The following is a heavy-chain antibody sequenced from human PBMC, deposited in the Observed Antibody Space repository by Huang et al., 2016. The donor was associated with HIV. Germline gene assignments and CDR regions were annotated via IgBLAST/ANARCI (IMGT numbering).Heavy chain of an antibody. Sequence: EVQLVESGGGLVKVGGSLGLSCVASGFRINDYNINWVRQAPGKGLELFPSISKNVETHYGDSVRGRFTISRDNANKSVYLQMNSLRAEDTAVYYCARRAAVIGMDYWGQGALVTVSS. CDR3: ARRAAVIGMDY. CDR2: ISKNVET. V-gene: IGHV3-21*01. J-gene: IGHJ4*02. CDR1: GFRINDYN. D-gene: IGHD6-19*01.